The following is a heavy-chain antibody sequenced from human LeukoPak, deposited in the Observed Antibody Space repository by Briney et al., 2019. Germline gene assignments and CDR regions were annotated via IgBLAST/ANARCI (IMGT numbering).Heavy chain of an antibody. D-gene: IGHD3-16*01. Sequence: ASVKLSCKASGYTFSNYYIHWVRQAPGQGLECMGIINCSGGSTRYAQKFQGRVTMTRDTSTSTVYMELSSLRSEDTAVYYCARDGPLGPYYHYYMDVWGKGTTVTVSS. J-gene: IGHJ6*03. V-gene: IGHV1-46*01. CDR1: GYTFSNYY. CDR3: ARDGPLGPYYHYYMDV. CDR2: INCSGGST.